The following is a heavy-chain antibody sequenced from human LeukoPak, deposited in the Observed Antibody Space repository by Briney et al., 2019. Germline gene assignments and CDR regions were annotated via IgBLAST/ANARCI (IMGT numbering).Heavy chain of an antibody. V-gene: IGHV3-23*01. D-gene: IGHD6-13*01. CDR3: AKAMYTSSWYNFDY. CDR2: ISGSGGTT. Sequence: PGGSLRLSCAASGFTFSSYAMSWVRQAPGKGLGWVSAISGSGGTTSYADSVKGRFTISRDNSKNTLYLQLNSLRDEDTAVYYCAKAMYTSSWYNFDYWGQGTLVTVSS. CDR1: GFTFSSYA. J-gene: IGHJ4*02.